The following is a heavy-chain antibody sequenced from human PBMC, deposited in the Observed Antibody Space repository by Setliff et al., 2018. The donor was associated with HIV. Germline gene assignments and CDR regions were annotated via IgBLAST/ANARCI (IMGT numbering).Heavy chain of an antibody. J-gene: IGHJ5*02. CDR3: ASMWKVGA. Sequence: PGGSLRLSCAASGFTFSTYWMSWVRQAPGTGLEWVANIKQHGSEKYYVDSVKGRFTISRDNARTSLYLEMSSLRVEDTAVYFCASMWKVGAWGRGTLVTVSS. CDR1: GFTFSTYW. D-gene: IGHD1-26*01. CDR2: IKQHGSEK. V-gene: IGHV3-7*03.